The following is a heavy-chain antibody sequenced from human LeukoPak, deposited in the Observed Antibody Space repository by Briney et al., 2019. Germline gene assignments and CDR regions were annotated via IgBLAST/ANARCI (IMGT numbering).Heavy chain of an antibody. V-gene: IGHV4-39*01. D-gene: IGHD3-22*01. CDR3: ARRAYYYDSSGSPPSFNYYYYYMDV. Sequence: SETLSLTCTVSGGSISSSSYYWGWIRQPPGKGLEWIGSIYYSGSTYYNPSLKSRVTISVDTSKNQFSLKLSSVTAADTAVYYCARRAYYYDSSGSPPSFNYYYYYMDVWGKGATVTISS. J-gene: IGHJ6*03. CDR2: IYYSGST. CDR1: GGSISSSSYY.